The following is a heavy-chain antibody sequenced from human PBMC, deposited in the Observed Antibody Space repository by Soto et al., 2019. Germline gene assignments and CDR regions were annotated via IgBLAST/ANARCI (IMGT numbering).Heavy chain of an antibody. V-gene: IGHV1-3*01. CDR3: ARPYYDFWSGPMWFDP. D-gene: IGHD3-3*01. CDR2: INAGNGNT. J-gene: IGHJ5*02. Sequence: ASVKVSCKASGYTFTSYAMHWVRQAPGQRLEWMGWINAGNGNTKYSQKFQGRVTITRDTSASTAYMELSSLRSEDTAVYYCARPYYDFWSGPMWFDPWGQGTLVTVSS. CDR1: GYTFTSYA.